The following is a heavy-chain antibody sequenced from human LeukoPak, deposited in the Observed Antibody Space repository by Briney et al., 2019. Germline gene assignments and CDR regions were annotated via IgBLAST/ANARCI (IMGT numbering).Heavy chain of an antibody. J-gene: IGHJ3*02. CDR1: GYVFINYW. CDR2: IYPGDSDT. CDR3: ATQSGGWYKGFDI. V-gene: IGHV5-51*01. D-gene: IGHD6-19*01. Sequence: GEPLKISREASGYVFINYWIGWVRQMPGKGLEWMGIIYPGDSDTRYSPSFQGRVTISADKSITTAYLQWSSLKASDAAIYYCATQSGGWYKGFDIWGQGTMVTVSS.